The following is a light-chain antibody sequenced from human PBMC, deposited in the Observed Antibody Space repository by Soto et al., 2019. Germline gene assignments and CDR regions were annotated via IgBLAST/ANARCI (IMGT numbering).Light chain of an antibody. Sequence: DIQMTQSPSTLSASVGDRVTITCRASQSINSWLAWYQQKPGKAPQILIYDASTLKSGVPSRFSASGSGTDFTLTISSLQAEDVAVYYCQQYYSIPWTFGQGTKVDIK. V-gene: IGKV1-5*01. CDR1: QSINSW. CDR2: DAS. J-gene: IGKJ1*01. CDR3: QQYYSIPWT.